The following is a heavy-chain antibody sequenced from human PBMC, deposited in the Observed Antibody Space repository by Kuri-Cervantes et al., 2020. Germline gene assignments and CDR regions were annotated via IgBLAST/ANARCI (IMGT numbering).Heavy chain of an antibody. CDR1: GFTFSSYG. V-gene: IGHV3-30*18. CDR3: AKRTGPNDY. D-gene: IGHD1-1*01. Sequence: GESLKISCAASGFTFSSYGMHWVRQAPGKGLEWVAVISYDGSNKYYADSVKGRFTISRDNSKNTLYLQMNSLRAEDTAVYYRAKRTGPNDYWGQGTLVTVSS. CDR2: ISYDGSNK. J-gene: IGHJ4*02.